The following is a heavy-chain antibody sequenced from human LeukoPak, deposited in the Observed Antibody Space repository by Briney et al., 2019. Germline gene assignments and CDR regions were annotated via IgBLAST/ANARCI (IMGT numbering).Heavy chain of an antibody. D-gene: IGHD3-22*01. CDR1: GGSISSYY. CDR2: IYTSGST. CDR3: ARDRLYYYDSSGYLDY. J-gene: IGHJ4*02. V-gene: IGHV4-4*07. Sequence: SETLSLTCTVSGGSISSYYWSWIRQPAGKGLEWIGRIYTSGSTNYNPSLKSRVTMSVDTSKNQFSLELSSVTAADTAVYSCARDRLYYYDSSGYLDYWGQGTLVTVSS.